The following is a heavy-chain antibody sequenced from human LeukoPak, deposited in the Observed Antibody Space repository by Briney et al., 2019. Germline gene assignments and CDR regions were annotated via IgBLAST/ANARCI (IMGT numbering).Heavy chain of an antibody. Sequence: GGSLRLSCAASGFTFSSYAMSWVRQAPGKGLEWVSAISGSGGSTYYADSVKGRFTISRDNSKNTLYLQMNSLRAEDTAVYYCAKVLSSLYYYYMDVWGKGTTVTVSS. J-gene: IGHJ6*03. D-gene: IGHD6-19*01. V-gene: IGHV3-23*01. CDR2: ISGSGGST. CDR1: GFTFSSYA. CDR3: AKVLSSLYYYYMDV.